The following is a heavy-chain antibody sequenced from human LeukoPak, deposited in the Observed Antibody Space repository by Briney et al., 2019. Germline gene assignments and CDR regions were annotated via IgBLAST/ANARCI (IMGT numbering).Heavy chain of an antibody. D-gene: IGHD3-10*01. CDR2: ISGTGTTI. Sequence: PGGSLRLSCAASGFTFSSYRMNWVRQAPGKGLEWVSFISGTGTTIYYADSVKGRFTISRDNAKNSLYLQMNSLRAEDTAVYYCARDSVVRGTYGMDVWGQGTTVTVSS. CDR3: ARDSVVRGTYGMDV. J-gene: IGHJ6*02. V-gene: IGHV3-48*04. CDR1: GFTFSSYR.